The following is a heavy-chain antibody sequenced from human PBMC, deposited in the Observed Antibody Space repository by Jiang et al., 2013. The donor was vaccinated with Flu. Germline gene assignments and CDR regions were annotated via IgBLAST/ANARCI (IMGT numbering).Heavy chain of an antibody. D-gene: IGHD1-26*01. CDR2: IYYSGST. Sequence: GSGLVKPSETLSLTCTVSGGSISSSSYYWGWIRQPPGKGLEWIGSIYYSGSTYYNPSLKSRVTISVDTSKNQFSLKLSSVTAADTAVYYCARIIVGATYFDYWGQGTLVTVSS. CDR3: ARIIVGATYFDY. J-gene: IGHJ4*02. V-gene: IGHV4-39*07. CDR1: GGSISSSSYY.